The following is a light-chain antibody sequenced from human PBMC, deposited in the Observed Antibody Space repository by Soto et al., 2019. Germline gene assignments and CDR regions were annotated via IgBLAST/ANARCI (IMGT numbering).Light chain of an antibody. CDR3: QHLNNYPPFT. V-gene: IGKV1-9*01. J-gene: IGKJ3*01. Sequence: IQLSQSPSSLSASVGDRVSITCRASQDIKTYLAWYQQKQGKAPKLLISGTFTLQSGVPSRFNGSGSGTDFTLTISRLQPEDFATYYCQHLNNYPPFTFGPGTKVDLE. CDR1: QDIKTY. CDR2: GTF.